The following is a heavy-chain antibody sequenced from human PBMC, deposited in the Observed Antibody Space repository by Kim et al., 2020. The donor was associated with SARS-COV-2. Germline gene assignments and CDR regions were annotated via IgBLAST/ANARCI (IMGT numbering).Heavy chain of an antibody. Sequence: GGSLRLSCAASGFTFDDYAMHWVRQAPGKGLEWVSGISWNSGSIGYADSVKGRFTISRDNAKNSLYLQMNSLRAEDTALYYCAKDWGSSSYSYGMDVWGQATKVTVSS. J-gene: IGHJ6*02. CDR1: GFTFDDYA. CDR2: ISWNSGSI. D-gene: IGHD3-16*01. CDR3: AKDWGSSSYSYGMDV. V-gene: IGHV3-9*01.